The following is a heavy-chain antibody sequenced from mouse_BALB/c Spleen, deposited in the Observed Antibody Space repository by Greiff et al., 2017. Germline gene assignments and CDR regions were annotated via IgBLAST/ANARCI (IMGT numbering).Heavy chain of an antibody. Sequence: QVQLQQSGPELVKPGASVRISCKASGYTFTSYYIHWVKQRPGQGLEWIGWIYPGNVNTKYNEKFKGKATLTADKSSSTAYMQLSSLTSEDSAVYFCAREDGAMDYWGQGTSVTVSS. CDR2: IYPGNVNT. D-gene: IGHD2-3*01. CDR3: AREDGAMDY. CDR1: GYTFTSYY. J-gene: IGHJ4*01. V-gene: IGHV1S56*01.